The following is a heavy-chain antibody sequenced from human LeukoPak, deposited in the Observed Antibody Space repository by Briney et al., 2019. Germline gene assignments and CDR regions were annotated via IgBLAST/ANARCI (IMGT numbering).Heavy chain of an antibody. V-gene: IGHV3-15*01. Sequence: PGGSLRLSCAASGFTFNYAWMSWVRQVPGKGLEWVGQTLSEIDGGTTDYAAPVKGRFTISRDDSKSTLYLQMNSPKIEDTAVYYCTTDEDWNYARKDVWGQGATVIVSS. CDR3: TTDEDWNYARKDV. CDR1: GFTFNYAW. D-gene: IGHD1-7*01. J-gene: IGHJ6*02. CDR2: TLSEIDGGTT.